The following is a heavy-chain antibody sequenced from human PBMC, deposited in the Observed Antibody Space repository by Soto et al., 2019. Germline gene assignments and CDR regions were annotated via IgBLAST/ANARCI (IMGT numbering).Heavy chain of an antibody. CDR3: ARLWGY. CDR2: IYYTGST. CDR1: GDSISSSNYY. V-gene: IGHV4-39*01. D-gene: IGHD3-16*01. J-gene: IGHJ4*02. Sequence: QLQLQESGPGLVKPSETLSLTCSVSGDSISSSNYYWGWIRQPPGKGLEWIGNIYYTGSTDYNPSLKSRLTTSVDTSKNQFSLKLSSVTAADTAVYYCARLWGYWGRGTLVTVSS.